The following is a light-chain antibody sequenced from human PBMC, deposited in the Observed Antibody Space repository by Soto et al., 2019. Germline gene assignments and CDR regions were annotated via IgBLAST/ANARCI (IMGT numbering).Light chain of an antibody. Sequence: QSALTQPASVSGSPEQSITISCTGTSSDVGGYNFVPWYQQHPGKAPKLIIYEVNNRPSGVSNRFSGSKSGNTASLTISGLQAEDEADYYCSSWTSSTTQVLGGGTQLTVL. V-gene: IGLV2-14*01. CDR2: EVN. J-gene: IGLJ3*02. CDR1: SSDVGGYNF. CDR3: SSWTSSTTQV.